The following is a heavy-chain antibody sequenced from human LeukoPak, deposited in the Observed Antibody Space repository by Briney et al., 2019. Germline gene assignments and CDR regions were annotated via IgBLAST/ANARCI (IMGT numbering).Heavy chain of an antibody. Sequence: ASVKVSCKASGYTFTSYGISWVRQAPGQGLEWMGWISAYNGNTNYGQKLQGRVTMTTDTSTSTAYMELSSLRSEDTAVYYCARLPRPTYYYDSSGYYFDYWGQGTLVTVSS. J-gene: IGHJ4*02. CDR2: ISAYNGNT. CDR3: ARLPRPTYYYDSSGYYFDY. D-gene: IGHD3-22*01. V-gene: IGHV1-18*01. CDR1: GYTFTSYG.